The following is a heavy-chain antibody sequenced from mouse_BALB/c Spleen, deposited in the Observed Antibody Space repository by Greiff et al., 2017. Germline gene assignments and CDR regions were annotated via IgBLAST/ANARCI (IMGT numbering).Heavy chain of an antibody. V-gene: IGHV5-17*02. Sequence: EVKLVESGGGLVQPGGSRKLSCAASGFTFSSFGMHWVRQAPEKGLEWVAYISSGSSTIYYADTVKGRFTISRDNPKNTLFLQMTSLRSEDTAMYYCAQLGRFAYWGQGTLATVSA. CDR3: AQLGRFAY. D-gene: IGHD4-1*02. J-gene: IGHJ3*01. CDR1: GFTFSSFG. CDR2: ISSGSSTI.